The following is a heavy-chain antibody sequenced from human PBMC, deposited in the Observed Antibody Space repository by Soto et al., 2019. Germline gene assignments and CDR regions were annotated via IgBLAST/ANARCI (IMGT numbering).Heavy chain of an antibody. D-gene: IGHD3-10*01. V-gene: IGHV3-23*01. CDR3: AKVGAGYYYYGMDV. Sequence: GGSLRLSCAASGFTFSSYAMSWVRQAPGKGLEWVSAISGSGGSTYYADSVKGRFTISRDNSKNTLYLQMNSLRAEDTAVYYCAKVGAGYYYYGMDVWGQGTTVTVSS. CDR2: ISGSGGST. CDR1: GFTFSSYA. J-gene: IGHJ6*02.